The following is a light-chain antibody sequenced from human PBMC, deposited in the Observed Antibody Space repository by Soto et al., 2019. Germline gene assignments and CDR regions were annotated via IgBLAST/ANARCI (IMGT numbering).Light chain of an antibody. J-gene: IGLJ2*01. V-gene: IGLV2-14*03. Sequence: QSALTQPASVSGSPGQSITISCTGTSSDIGANNFVSWYQQHPGKAPKLMLYDVNIRPSGVSNRFSGSKSCNTASLTISGLQAEDEADYYCTSWTTSTTMIFGGGTKVTVL. CDR1: SSDIGANNF. CDR3: TSWTTSTTMI. CDR2: DVN.